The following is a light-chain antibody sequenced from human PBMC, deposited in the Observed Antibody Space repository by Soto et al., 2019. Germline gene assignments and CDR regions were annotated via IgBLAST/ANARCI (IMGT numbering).Light chain of an antibody. Sequence: QSALTQPRSVSASPGQSVTISCTGTRSDVGGYNYVSWYQHHPGKAPKLMIYGVSERPSGVPDRFSGSKSGNTASLTISGLQAEDEADYYCSSYAGSPYVFGTGTKVTVL. CDR1: RSDVGGYNY. CDR3: SSYAGSPYV. V-gene: IGLV2-11*01. J-gene: IGLJ1*01. CDR2: GVS.